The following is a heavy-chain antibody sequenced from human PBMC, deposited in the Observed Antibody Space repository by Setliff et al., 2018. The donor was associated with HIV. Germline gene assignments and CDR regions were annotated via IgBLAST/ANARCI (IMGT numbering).Heavy chain of an antibody. J-gene: IGHJ4*01. CDR1: GGSLTNSNYY. Sequence: KSTVSGGSLTNSNYYWGWFRQPPGKGLEWLGAIYYTENTYYNPSRKSRVTMSVDTSKNQFSLQLRSVTAADTAVYFCATLRWLRSKHSDYWGQGILVTVSS. V-gene: IGHV4-39*01. CDR2: IYYTENT. CDR3: ATLRWLRSKHSDY. D-gene: IGHD5-12*01.